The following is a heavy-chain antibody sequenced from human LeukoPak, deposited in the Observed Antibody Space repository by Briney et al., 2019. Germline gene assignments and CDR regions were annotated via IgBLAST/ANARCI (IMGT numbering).Heavy chain of an antibody. D-gene: IGHD6-19*01. Sequence: PSETRSLTCTVSGGSISSSSYYWGWIRQPPGKGLEWIGSIYYSGSTYYNPSLKSRVTISVDTSKNQFSLKLSSVTAADTAVYYCARAQAVAGKRDYYGMDVWGQGTTVTVSS. J-gene: IGHJ6*02. CDR2: IYYSGST. V-gene: IGHV4-39*07. CDR3: ARAQAVAGKRDYYGMDV. CDR1: GGSISSSSYY.